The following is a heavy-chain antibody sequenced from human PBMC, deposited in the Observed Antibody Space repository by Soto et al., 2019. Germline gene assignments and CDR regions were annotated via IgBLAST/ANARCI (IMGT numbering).Heavy chain of an antibody. V-gene: IGHV2-5*02. CDR3: AHRILRTVFGLVTTTAIYFDF. J-gene: IGHJ4*02. Sequence: QITLNESGPTVVKPAETLTLTCTFSGFSLTTSGVGVGWIRQPPGKAPEWLALIYWDDDKRYSASLKSRLTITKDTSKNQVVLTMVSVDPADTATYYCAHRILRTVFGLVTTTAIYFDFWGQGTPVVVSS. D-gene: IGHD3-3*01. CDR2: IYWDDDK. CDR1: GFSLTTSGVG.